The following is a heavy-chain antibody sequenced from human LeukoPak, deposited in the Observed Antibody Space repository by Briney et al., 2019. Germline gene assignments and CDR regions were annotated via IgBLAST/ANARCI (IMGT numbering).Heavy chain of an antibody. V-gene: IGHV1-2*02. CDR3: SLLAAGGARIDY. Sequence: ASVKVSCKTSGDPFSGYYLHWVRQAPGQGLEWMGWINPNTGGTNHAQKFQGRVTMTRDTSISTAYMELSRLRSDDTAVFYCSLLAAGGARIDYWGQGTLVNVSS. J-gene: IGHJ4*02. CDR2: INPNTGGT. D-gene: IGHD6-13*01. CDR1: GDPFSGYY.